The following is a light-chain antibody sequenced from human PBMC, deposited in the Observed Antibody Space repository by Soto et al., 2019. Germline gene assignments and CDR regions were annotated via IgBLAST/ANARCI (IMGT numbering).Light chain of an antibody. Sequence: QSVLTQPRSVSGSPGQSVTISCTGTSSVVGNYNSVSWYQHHPGKAPKLMIYDVNKWPSGVPDRFSGSKSGNTASLTISGLQAEDEADYYCCSYIGSYSYVFGTGTMVTVL. J-gene: IGLJ1*01. CDR3: CSYIGSYSYV. CDR2: DVN. CDR1: SSVVGNYNS. V-gene: IGLV2-11*01.